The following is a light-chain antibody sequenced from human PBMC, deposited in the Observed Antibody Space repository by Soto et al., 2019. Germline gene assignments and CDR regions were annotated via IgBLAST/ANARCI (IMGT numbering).Light chain of an antibody. Sequence: EIVLTQSPGTLSLSPGERATLSCRASQSVSSSYLAWYQQKPGQAPRLLIYGASSRATGIPDRFSGSVSGTGFTLTISRLEPEDFAVYYCQQYGSSPFITFGQGTRRENK. V-gene: IGKV3-20*01. CDR2: GAS. CDR1: QSVSSSY. J-gene: IGKJ5*01. CDR3: QQYGSSPFIT.